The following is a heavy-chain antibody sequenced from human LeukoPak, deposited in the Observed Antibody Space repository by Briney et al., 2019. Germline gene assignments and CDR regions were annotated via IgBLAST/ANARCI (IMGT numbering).Heavy chain of an antibody. CDR3: ARDSRGDYYDSSGYDDLDY. Sequence: GGSLRLSCAASGFTFSSSAMSWVRQAPGKGLEWVSAISNNGGCTYYADSVQGRFTISRDNAKSSLYLQMNSLRAEDTAVYYCARDSRGDYYDSSGYDDLDYWGQGTLVTVSS. CDR1: GFTFSSSA. V-gene: IGHV3-23*01. CDR2: ISNNGGCT. D-gene: IGHD3-22*01. J-gene: IGHJ4*02.